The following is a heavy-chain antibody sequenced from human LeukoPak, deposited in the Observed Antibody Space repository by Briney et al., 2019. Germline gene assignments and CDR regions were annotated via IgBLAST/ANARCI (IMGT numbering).Heavy chain of an antibody. Sequence: PGGSLRLSCAASGFTFSTYSMNWVRQAPGKGLEWVSRINSDGSSTSYADSVKGRFTISRDNAKNTLYLQMNSLRAEDTAVYYCARGGVYSSSAPDYWGQGTLVTVSS. CDR3: ARGGVYSSSAPDY. V-gene: IGHV3-74*01. CDR2: INSDGSST. CDR1: GFTFSTYS. J-gene: IGHJ4*02. D-gene: IGHD6-6*01.